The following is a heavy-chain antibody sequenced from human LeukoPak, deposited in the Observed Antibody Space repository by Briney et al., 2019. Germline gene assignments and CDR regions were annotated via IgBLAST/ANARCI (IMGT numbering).Heavy chain of an antibody. Sequence: QPGGSLRLSCAASGFIFRSHTMNWVRQGPGKGLEWVSYISSTSGTIYYADSVKGRFTISRDNAKNSLYLQMNSLKTEDTAVYYCTRHDHYYGSGSYYGMDVWGQGTTVTVSS. CDR1: GFIFRSHT. V-gene: IGHV3-48*01. CDR2: ISSTSGTI. J-gene: IGHJ6*02. CDR3: TRHDHYYGSGSYYGMDV. D-gene: IGHD3-10*01.